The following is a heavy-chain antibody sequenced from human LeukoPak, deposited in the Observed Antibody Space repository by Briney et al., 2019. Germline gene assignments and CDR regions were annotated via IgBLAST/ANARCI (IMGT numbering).Heavy chain of an antibody. V-gene: IGHV5-51*01. D-gene: IGHD5-18*01. CDR1: GYIFTTYW. J-gene: IGHJ4*02. Sequence: GESLQISCKGSGYIFTTYWIGWVRQMPGKGLEWVGIIYPSDSETRYSPSFQGQVTISADKSISTAYLQWNRLKASDTAMYFCARHYSYGYFYYFDYWGQGTLVTVSS. CDR3: ARHYSYGYFYYFDY. CDR2: IYPSDSET.